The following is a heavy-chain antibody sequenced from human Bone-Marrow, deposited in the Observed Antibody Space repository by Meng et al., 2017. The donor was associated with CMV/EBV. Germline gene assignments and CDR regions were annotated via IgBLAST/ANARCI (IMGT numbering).Heavy chain of an antibody. Sequence: GSLRLSCTVSGYSINNGYYWGWIRQSLGKGLEWIGSIYYRGNTYYNPSLKSRVTLSVDTSKNQFSLKLSSVTAADTAAYYCARDRRLQRTTGGGMDVWGQGTTVTVSS. J-gene: IGHJ6*02. CDR3: ARDRRLQRTTGGGMDV. CDR1: GYSINNGYY. V-gene: IGHV4-38-2*02. CDR2: IYYRGNT. D-gene: IGHD1-14*01.